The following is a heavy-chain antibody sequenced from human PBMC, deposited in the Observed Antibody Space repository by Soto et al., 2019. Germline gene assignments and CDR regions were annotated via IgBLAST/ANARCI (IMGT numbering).Heavy chain of an antibody. CDR3: ARVHYYDSSGYQNYYGMDV. J-gene: IGHJ6*04. CDR2: ISYDGSNK. CDR1: GFTFSSYA. V-gene: IGHV3-30-3*01. D-gene: IGHD3-22*01. Sequence: GGSLRLSCAASGFTFSSYAMHWVRQAPGKGLEWVAVISYDGSNKYYADSVKGRFTISRDNSKNTLYLQMNSLRAEDTAVYYCARVHYYDSSGYQNYYGMDVWGKGTTVTVSS.